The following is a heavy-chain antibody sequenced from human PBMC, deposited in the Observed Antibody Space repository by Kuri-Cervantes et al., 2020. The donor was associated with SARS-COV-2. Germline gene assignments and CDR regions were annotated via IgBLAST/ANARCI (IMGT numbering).Heavy chain of an antibody. J-gene: IGHJ6*03. D-gene: IGHD6-13*01. CDR3: ARYSSSWSYYMDV. CDR2: IYPGDSDT. V-gene: IGHV5-51*01. Sequence: KVSCKGSGYSFTSYWIGWVRQMPGKGLEWMGIIYPGDSDTRYSSSFQGQVTISADKSISTAYLQWSSLKASDTAMYYCARYSSSWSYYMDVWGKGTTVTVSS. CDR1: GYSFTSYW.